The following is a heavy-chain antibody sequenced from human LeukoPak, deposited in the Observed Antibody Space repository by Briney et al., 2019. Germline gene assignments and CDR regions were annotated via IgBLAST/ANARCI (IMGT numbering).Heavy chain of an antibody. J-gene: IGHJ6*02. CDR2: LYSGGPT. CDR3: ARGLYRGVDV. Sequence: PGGSLRLSCAASGLIVSSNYMSWIRQAPGKGLVWVSILYSGGPTYHADSVRGRFTISRDNSKNTVYLQMNSLRVEDTGVYYCARGLYRGVDVWGQGTTVTVSS. CDR1: GLIVSSNY. D-gene: IGHD2-2*02. V-gene: IGHV3-66*01.